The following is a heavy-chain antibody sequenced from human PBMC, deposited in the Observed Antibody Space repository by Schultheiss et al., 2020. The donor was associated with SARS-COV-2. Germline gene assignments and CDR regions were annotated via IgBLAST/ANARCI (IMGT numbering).Heavy chain of an antibody. D-gene: IGHD6-13*01. CDR2: IYYSGST. Sequence: SQTLSLTCTVSGGSISSYYWGWIRQPPGKGLEWIGYIYYSGSTNYNPSLKSRVTISVDTSKNQFSLKLSSVTAADTAVYYCASSDGYSSSWYFRYFQHWGQGTLVTVSS. CDR3: ASSDGYSSSWYFRYFQH. J-gene: IGHJ1*01. V-gene: IGHV4-59*08. CDR1: GGSISSYY.